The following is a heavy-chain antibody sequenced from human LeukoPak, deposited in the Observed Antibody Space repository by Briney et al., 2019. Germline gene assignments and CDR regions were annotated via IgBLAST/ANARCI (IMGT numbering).Heavy chain of an antibody. D-gene: IGHD5-18*01. CDR2: ITSNIYT. V-gene: IGHV3-21*06. Sequence: GGSLRLSCAASGFTFSSYGLNWVRQAPGKGLEWVSCITSNIYTYYADSVRGRFTISRDNSQNSVYLVMNSLRAEDTAVYYCARERDTSMVALDSWGQGTLVTVSS. CDR1: GFTFSSYG. J-gene: IGHJ4*02. CDR3: ARERDTSMVALDS.